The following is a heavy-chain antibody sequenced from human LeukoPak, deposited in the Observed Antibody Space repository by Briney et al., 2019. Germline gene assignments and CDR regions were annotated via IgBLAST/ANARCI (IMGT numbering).Heavy chain of an antibody. Sequence: SETLSLTCTVSGGSISSYYWSWIRQPPGKGLEWIGYIYYSGSTNYNPSLKSRVTISVDTSKNQFSLKLSSVTAADTAVYYCARHGTGYSSSWYPSRGFDPWGQGILVTVSS. CDR1: GGSISSYY. D-gene: IGHD6-13*01. J-gene: IGHJ5*02. V-gene: IGHV4-59*08. CDR2: IYYSGST. CDR3: ARHGTGYSSSWYPSRGFDP.